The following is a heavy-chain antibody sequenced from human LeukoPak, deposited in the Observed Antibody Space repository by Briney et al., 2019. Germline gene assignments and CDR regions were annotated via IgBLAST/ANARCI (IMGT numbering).Heavy chain of an antibody. CDR2: INHSGST. CDR3: AGGFPVVTGYYYYYMDV. Sequence: SETLSLTCAVYGGSFSGYYWSWIRQPPGKGLEWIGEINHSGSTNYNPSLKSRVTISVDTSKNQFSLKLSSVTAADTAVYYCAGGFPVVTGYYYYYMDVWGKGTTVTVSS. J-gene: IGHJ6*03. V-gene: IGHV4-34*01. D-gene: IGHD3-22*01. CDR1: GGSFSGYY.